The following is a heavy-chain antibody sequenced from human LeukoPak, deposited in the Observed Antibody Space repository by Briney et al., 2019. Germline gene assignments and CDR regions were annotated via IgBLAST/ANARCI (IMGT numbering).Heavy chain of an antibody. D-gene: IGHD1-26*01. V-gene: IGHV4-59*08. CDR3: ASGSYYFDY. Sequence: SETLSLTCTVSGGSIRSYYWSWMRQPPGKGLEWIGYIYYSVSTKYNPSLKSRATISVDTSKNQFSLKLSSVTAADTAVYYCASGSYYFDYWGQGTLVTVSS. CDR2: IYYSVST. CDR1: GGSIRSYY. J-gene: IGHJ4*02.